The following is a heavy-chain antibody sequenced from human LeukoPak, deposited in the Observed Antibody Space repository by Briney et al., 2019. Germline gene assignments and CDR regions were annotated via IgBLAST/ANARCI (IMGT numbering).Heavy chain of an antibody. V-gene: IGHV3-48*01. CDR3: ARGGARSSSYYYYGMDV. J-gene: IGHJ6*02. CDR2: IDSSSSTI. CDR1: GFDFNTYS. Sequence: PGGSLRLSCAASGFDFNTYSMHWVRRAPGRGLEWLSYIDSSSSTIYYADSVKGRFTISRDNAKNSLYLQMNSLRAEDTAVFYCARGGARSSSYYYYGMDVWGLGTTVTVSS. D-gene: IGHD6-13*01.